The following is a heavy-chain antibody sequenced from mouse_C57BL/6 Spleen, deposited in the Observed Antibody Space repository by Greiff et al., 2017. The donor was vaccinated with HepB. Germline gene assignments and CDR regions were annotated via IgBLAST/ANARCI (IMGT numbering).Heavy chain of an antibody. D-gene: IGHD4-1*01. V-gene: IGHV7-3*01. J-gene: IGHJ2*01. CDR3: ASTGTRGYFDY. CDR2: IRNKANGYTT. CDR1: GFTFTDYY. Sequence: EVQRVESGGGLVQPGGSLSLSCAASGFTFTDYYMSWVRQPPGKALEWLGFIRNKANGYTTEYSASVKGRFTISRDNSQSILYLQMNALRAEDSATYYCASTGTRGYFDYWGQGTTLTVSS.